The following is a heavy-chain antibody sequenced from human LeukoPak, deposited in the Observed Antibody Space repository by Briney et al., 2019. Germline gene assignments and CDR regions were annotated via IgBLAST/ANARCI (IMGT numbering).Heavy chain of an antibody. J-gene: IGHJ4*02. CDR2: IFYTGKN. CDR1: GGSINSHY. V-gene: IGHV4-59*08. CDR3: VRRDPGWNFFDY. D-gene: IGHD6-19*01. Sequence: SETLSLTCAVSGGSINSHYWGWIRQPPGKGLQWIGDIFYTGKNNYNPSLKSRVTISLDTSKDHLSLHLTSVLAADTAIYYCVRRDPGWNFFDYWGQGILVTVSS.